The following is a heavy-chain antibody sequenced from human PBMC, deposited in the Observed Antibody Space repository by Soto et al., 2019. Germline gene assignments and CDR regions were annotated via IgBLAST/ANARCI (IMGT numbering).Heavy chain of an antibody. CDR1: GGSISSGGYS. D-gene: IGHD3-10*01. Sequence: QLQLQESGSGLAKPSQTLSLTCAVSGGSISSGGYSWSWIRQPPGKGLEWIGYIYHSGSTYYNPSLKSRVTISVDRSKNQFSLKLSSVTAADTAVYYCARGGFGESPELLDYWGQGTLVTVSS. J-gene: IGHJ4*02. V-gene: IGHV4-30-2*01. CDR2: IYHSGST. CDR3: ARGGFGESPELLDY.